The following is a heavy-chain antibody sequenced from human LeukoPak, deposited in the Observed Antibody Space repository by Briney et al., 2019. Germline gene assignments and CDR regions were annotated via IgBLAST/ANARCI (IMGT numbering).Heavy chain of an antibody. CDR2: INHSAST. CDR1: GGSFSGYY. V-gene: IGHV4-34*01. CDR3: VTYYFDSSGPKKNY. D-gene: IGHD3-22*01. J-gene: IGHJ4*02. Sequence: SETLSLTCAVYGGSFSGYYWSWIRQPPGKGLEWIGEINHSASTNYNPSLKSRVTISVDTSKKQFSLKLSSVTAADTAVYYCVTYYFDSSGPKKNYWGQGTLVTVSS.